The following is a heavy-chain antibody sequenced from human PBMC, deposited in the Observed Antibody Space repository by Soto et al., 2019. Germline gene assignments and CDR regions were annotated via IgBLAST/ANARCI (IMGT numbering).Heavy chain of an antibody. CDR3: ARVYCSGGGCYGIAY. CDR2: INPSGDT. V-gene: IGHV1-46*01. CDR1: GDTFTSYY. J-gene: IGHJ4*02. Sequence: QVQLVQSGAEVKKPGASVKISCKASGDTFTSYYMHWVRQAPGQGLEWMGIINPSGDTSYAQKFQGRVTMTSDTSTSTVYMELSSLRSEDTAVYYCARVYCSGGGCYGIAYWGQGTPVTVSS. D-gene: IGHD2-15*01.